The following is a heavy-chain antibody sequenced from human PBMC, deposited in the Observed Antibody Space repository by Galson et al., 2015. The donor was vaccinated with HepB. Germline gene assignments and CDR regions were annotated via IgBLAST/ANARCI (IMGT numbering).Heavy chain of an antibody. J-gene: IGHJ6*02. CDR2: ISAYNGNT. D-gene: IGHD1-7*01. CDR1: GYTSKSYG. V-gene: IGHV1-18*04. Sequence: SVKVSCKASGYTSKSYGFSWVRQAPGQGLEYMGWISAYNGNTNYAQKFQGRVTMTTDTSTNTVYMELRSLRSDDTAVYFCAINWNYEYHYYYGMDVWGQGTTVTVSS. CDR3: AINWNYEYHYYYGMDV.